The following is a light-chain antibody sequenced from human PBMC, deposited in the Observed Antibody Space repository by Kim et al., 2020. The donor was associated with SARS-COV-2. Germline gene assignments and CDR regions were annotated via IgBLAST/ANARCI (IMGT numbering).Light chain of an antibody. CDR3: QQSYSPPIT. V-gene: IGKV1-39*01. Sequence: ASVGDRVTITCRARQSISSYVNWYQKKPGKAPNLLIYAASSLQSGVPSRFSGSGSGTDFTLTISSLQPEDFATYYCQQSYSPPITFGQGTRLEIK. CDR1: QSISSY. CDR2: AAS. J-gene: IGKJ5*01.